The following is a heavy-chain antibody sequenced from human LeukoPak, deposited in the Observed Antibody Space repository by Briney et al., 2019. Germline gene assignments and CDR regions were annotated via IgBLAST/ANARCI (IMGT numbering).Heavy chain of an antibody. V-gene: IGHV1-24*01. D-gene: IGHD1-7*01. CDR1: GHTLTELS. J-gene: IGHJ4*02. CDR3: ATVTGTTFDFDY. CDR2: FDPEDGET. Sequence: ASVKVSCKVSGHTLTELSMHWERQAPGKGLEWMGGFDPEDGETIYAQKFQGRVTMTEDTSTDTAYMELSSLRSEDTAVYYCATVTGTTFDFDYWGQGTLVTVSS.